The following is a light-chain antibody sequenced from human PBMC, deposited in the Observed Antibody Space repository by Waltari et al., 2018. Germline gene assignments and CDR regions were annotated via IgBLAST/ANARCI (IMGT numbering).Light chain of an antibody. CDR1: QSVSSN. Sequence: EIVMTQSPATLSVSPGERATLSCRASQSVSSNLAWYQQKPGQAPRLLLYGASPRATGMPARFSGSGSGTEFTLTISSLQSEDFAVYYCQQYNNWPLTFGQGTKVEIK. CDR3: QQYNNWPLT. V-gene: IGKV3-15*01. CDR2: GAS. J-gene: IGKJ1*01.